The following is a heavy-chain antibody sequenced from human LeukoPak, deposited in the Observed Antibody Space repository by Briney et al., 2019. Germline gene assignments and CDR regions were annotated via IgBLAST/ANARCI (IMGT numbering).Heavy chain of an antibody. CDR3: ARHLVGATQHLDY. CDR2: IWYDGSNK. J-gene: IGHJ4*02. D-gene: IGHD1-26*01. V-gene: IGHV3-33*01. Sequence: PGGSLRLSCAASGFTFNNYGMHWVRQAPGKGLEWVAVIWYDGSNKYYEDSVKGRFTISRDNSKNTLYLQMNSLRAEDTAVYYCARHLVGATQHLDYWGQGTLVTVSS. CDR1: GFTFNNYG.